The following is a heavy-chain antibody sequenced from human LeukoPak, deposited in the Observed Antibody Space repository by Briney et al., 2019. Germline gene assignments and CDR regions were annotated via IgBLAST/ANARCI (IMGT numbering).Heavy chain of an antibody. CDR1: GGTFNSYA. J-gene: IGHJ5*02. D-gene: IGHD1-26*01. V-gene: IGHV1-69*13. CDR3: ARGDSGSHPDNWFDP. CDR2: IIPIFGTA. Sequence: ASVKVSCKASGGTFNSYAISWVRQAPGHGLEWMGGIIPIFGTANYAQKFQGRVTITADESTSTVYMELNSLRSEDTAVYYCARGDSGSHPDNWFDPWGQGTLVTVSS.